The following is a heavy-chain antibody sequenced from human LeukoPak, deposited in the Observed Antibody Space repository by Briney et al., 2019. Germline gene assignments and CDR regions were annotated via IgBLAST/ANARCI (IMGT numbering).Heavy chain of an antibody. V-gene: IGHV3-33*01. D-gene: IGHD2-8*02. CDR2: IWFDGSKR. J-gene: IGHJ4*02. CDR1: GFTFSTYG. CDR3: ARCTGGSCVFDY. Sequence: GRSLRLSCAASGFTFSTYGMHWVRQAPGKGLEWVALIWFDGSKRHYGDSLKGRFTVSRDNSKNTLYLQVDSLRAEDTAVYYCARCTGGSCVFDYWGQGTLVTVSS.